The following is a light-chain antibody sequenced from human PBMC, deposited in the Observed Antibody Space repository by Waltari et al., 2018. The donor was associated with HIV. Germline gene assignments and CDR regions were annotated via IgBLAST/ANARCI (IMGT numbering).Light chain of an antibody. CDR1: SGSIASNY. CDR2: EHN. Sequence: SESPGKTVTISCTGRSGSIASNYVQWYQQRQGSAPTTVIYEHNKRPSGVPDRFSGSIDSSSNSASLTISGLKTEDEADYYCQSYDSITWVFGGGTKLTVL. V-gene: IGLV6-57*02. J-gene: IGLJ3*02. CDR3: QSYDSITWV.